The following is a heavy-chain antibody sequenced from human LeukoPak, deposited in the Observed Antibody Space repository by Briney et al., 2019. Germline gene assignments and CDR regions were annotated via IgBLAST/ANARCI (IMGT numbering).Heavy chain of an antibody. Sequence: SETLSLTCTVSGGSISSYYWSWIRQPPGKGPEWTGYIYYSGSTNYNPSLKSRVTISVDTSKNQFSLKLSSVPAADTAVYYCARGETYYYDSSGYNNWFDPWGQGTLVTVSS. CDR3: ARGETYYYDSSGYNNWFDP. J-gene: IGHJ5*02. D-gene: IGHD3-22*01. CDR1: GGSISSYY. CDR2: IYYSGST. V-gene: IGHV4-59*01.